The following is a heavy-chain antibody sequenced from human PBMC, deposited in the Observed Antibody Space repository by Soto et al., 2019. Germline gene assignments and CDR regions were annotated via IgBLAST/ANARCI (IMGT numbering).Heavy chain of an antibody. V-gene: IGHV1-58*01. Sequence: ASVKVSCKASGFTFTSSAVQWVRQARGQRLEWIGWIVVGSGNTNYAQKFQERVTITRDMSTSTAYMELSSLRSEDTAVYYCAAGFGYSFEMGYWGQGTLVNVSS. J-gene: IGHJ4*02. CDR3: AAGFGYSFEMGY. CDR2: IVVGSGNT. D-gene: IGHD5-18*01. CDR1: GFTFTSSA.